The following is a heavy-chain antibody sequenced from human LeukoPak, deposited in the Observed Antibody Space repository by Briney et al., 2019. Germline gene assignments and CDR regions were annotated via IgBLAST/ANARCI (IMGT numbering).Heavy chain of an antibody. Sequence: GESLKISCKGSGYSFTSYWIGWVRQMPGKGLEWMGIIYPGDSDTRYSPSFQGQVTISADKSISTAYLQWSSLKASDTAIYYCARTPPHSYCGGDCYIDYWGQGTLVTVSS. J-gene: IGHJ4*02. CDR2: IYPGDSDT. D-gene: IGHD2-21*02. V-gene: IGHV5-51*01. CDR3: ARTPPHSYCGGDCYIDY. CDR1: GYSFTSYW.